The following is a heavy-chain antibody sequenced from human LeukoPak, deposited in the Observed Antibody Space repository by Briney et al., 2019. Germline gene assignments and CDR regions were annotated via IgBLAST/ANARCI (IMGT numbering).Heavy chain of an antibody. D-gene: IGHD2-21*02. J-gene: IGHJ5*02. CDR1: GYTFTSYG. CDR2: ISAYNGHT. CDR3: ARAIGDATFDP. Sequence: ASVKVSCKASGYTFTSYGISWVRQAPGQGLEWMGWISAYNGHTNYAQKVQDRITMTTDTSTSTAYMELSSLRSEDTAVYYCARAIGDATFDPWGQGTLVTVSS. V-gene: IGHV1-18*01.